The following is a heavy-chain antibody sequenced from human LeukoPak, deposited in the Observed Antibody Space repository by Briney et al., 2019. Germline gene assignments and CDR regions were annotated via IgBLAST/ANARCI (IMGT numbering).Heavy chain of an antibody. J-gene: IGHJ4*02. V-gene: IGHV1-18*01. CDR3: ARGSPYYYDSSGSLYYFDY. CDR2: VSAYNGNT. CDR1: GYTFTSYG. D-gene: IGHD3-22*01. Sequence: GSSVKVPCKASGYTFTSYGISWVRQAPGQGLEWLGWVSAYNGNTNYAQKLQGRVTMTTDTSTSTAYMELRSLRSDDTAVYYCARGSPYYYDSSGSLYYFDYWGQGTLVTVSS.